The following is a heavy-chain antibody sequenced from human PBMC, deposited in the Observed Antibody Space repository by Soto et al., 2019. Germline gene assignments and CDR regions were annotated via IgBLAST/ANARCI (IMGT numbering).Heavy chain of an antibody. CDR2: INPKSGAT. J-gene: IGHJ4*01. D-gene: IGHD2-15*01. CDR3: AKDREYCSGNVCWNLAN. Sequence: ASVKVSCKASGYTFTGYYMHWVRQAPGQGLEWMGWINPKSGATNYAQNFQGRVTMTRDTSISTAYMELSRLRSDDTAVYYCAKDREYCSGNVCWNLANWGHGTLVTVSS. V-gene: IGHV1-2*02. CDR1: GYTFTGYY.